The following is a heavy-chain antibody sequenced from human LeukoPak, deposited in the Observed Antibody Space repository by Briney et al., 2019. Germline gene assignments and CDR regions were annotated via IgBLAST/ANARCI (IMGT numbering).Heavy chain of an antibody. CDR2: IYHSGST. J-gene: IGHJ5*02. V-gene: IGHV4-4*02. D-gene: IGHD1-26*01. Sequence: SETLSLTCAVSGGSISSSNWWSWVRQPPGKGLEWIGEIYHSGSTNYNPSLKSRVTISVDTSKNQFSLKLSSVTAADTAVYYCARDGSNWFDPWGQGTLVTVSS. CDR3: ARDGSNWFDP. CDR1: GGSISSSNW.